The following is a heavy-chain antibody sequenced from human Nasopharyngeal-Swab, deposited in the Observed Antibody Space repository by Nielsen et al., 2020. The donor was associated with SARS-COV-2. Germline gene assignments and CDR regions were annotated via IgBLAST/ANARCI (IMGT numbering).Heavy chain of an antibody. V-gene: IGHV4-39*07. CDR3: VRDESGDYLGLPFDS. Sequence: SETLSLTCSVSGASISNRTYYWGWIRQSPEKGLQWIGPVFYTGTYYNPSLQSRVTISVDTSKNQFSLKLTSVTAADTAVYYWVRDESGDYLGLPFDSWGPGTLVTVSS. CDR2: VFYTGT. J-gene: IGHJ4*02. D-gene: IGHD4-17*01. CDR1: GASISNRTYY.